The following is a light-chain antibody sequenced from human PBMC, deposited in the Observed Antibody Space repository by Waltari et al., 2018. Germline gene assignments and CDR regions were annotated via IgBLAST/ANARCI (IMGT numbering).Light chain of an antibody. CDR1: RSPVHSNGNTY. Sequence: DVVLTQSPLSLPVTLGQPASIPSRSSRSPVHSNGNTYLAWFHQRPGQSPRRLLYRVSERDSGVPDRFNGSGSATDFTLRISRVEAEDVGLYYCMQGTHWPVYSFGQGTKLEIK. CDR2: RVS. CDR3: MQGTHWPVYS. V-gene: IGKV2-30*02. J-gene: IGKJ2*03.